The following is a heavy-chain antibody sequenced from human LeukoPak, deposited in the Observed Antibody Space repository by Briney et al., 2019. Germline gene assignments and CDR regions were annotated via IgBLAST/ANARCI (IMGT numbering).Heavy chain of an antibody. V-gene: IGHV4-4*02. Sequence: PSEALSLTCDVSGCAISDSFEHYWSCVRQPPGKGFEWIAEVHHTGRTIYSPSFARRVTISADTSKNQVSLKLTSVTAADTAVYFCARGSDYTWGGWGQGTLVTVSS. J-gene: IGHJ4*01. CDR3: ARGSDYTWGG. CDR1: GCAISDSFEHY. D-gene: IGHD3-10*01. CDR2: VHHTGRT.